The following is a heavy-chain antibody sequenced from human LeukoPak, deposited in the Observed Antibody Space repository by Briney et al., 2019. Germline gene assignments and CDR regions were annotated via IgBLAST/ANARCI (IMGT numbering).Heavy chain of an antibody. J-gene: IGHJ3*02. CDR3: ARVESVLTIFGVVINAFDI. V-gene: IGHV3-48*01. D-gene: IGHD3-3*01. Sequence: GGSLRLSCAASGFTFSSYSMNWVRQAPGKGLEWVSYISSSSSTIYYADSVKGRFTISRDNAKNSLYLRMNSLRAEDTAVYYCARVESVLTIFGVVINAFDIWGQGTMVTVSS. CDR1: GFTFSSYS. CDR2: ISSSSSTI.